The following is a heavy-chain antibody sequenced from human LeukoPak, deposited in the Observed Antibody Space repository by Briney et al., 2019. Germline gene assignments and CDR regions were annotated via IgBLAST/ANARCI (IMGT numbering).Heavy chain of an antibody. Sequence: GASVKVSCKASGYTVTGDYMHWVRQAPGQGLEWMGRINPNSGGTNYAQKSQGRVTMTRDTSISTAYMELSRLRSDDTAVYYCARIRSRSSNIYYFDYWGQGILVTVSS. CDR1: GYTVTGDY. CDR3: ARIRSRSSNIYYFDY. J-gene: IGHJ4*02. D-gene: IGHD2/OR15-2a*01. V-gene: IGHV1-2*06. CDR2: INPNSGGT.